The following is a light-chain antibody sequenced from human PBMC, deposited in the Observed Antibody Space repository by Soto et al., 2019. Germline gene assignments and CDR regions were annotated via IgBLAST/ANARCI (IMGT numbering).Light chain of an antibody. CDR2: EVS. V-gene: IGLV2-14*01. Sequence: QSALTQPASVSGSPGQSITFSCTGTSGDIGGYDYVSWYQQHPGKAPKLMIFEVSNRPSGVSNRFSASKSGNAASLTISGLQAEHEADYYCTSYTANSTWVFGGGTKLTVL. CDR1: SGDIGGYDY. CDR3: TSYTANSTWV. J-gene: IGLJ3*02.